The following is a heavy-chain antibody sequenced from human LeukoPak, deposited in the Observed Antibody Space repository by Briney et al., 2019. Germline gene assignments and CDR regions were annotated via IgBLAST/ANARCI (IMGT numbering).Heavy chain of an antibody. D-gene: IGHD6-19*01. CDR3: AKQTSPHAWLPQDY. V-gene: IGHV3-9*01. CDR1: GFTFDDYA. Sequence: GGSLRLSCAASGFTFDDYAMHWVRQAPGKGLEWVSGISWNSGSIGYADSVKGRFTISRDNSKNTLYLQMNSLRAEDTAVYYCAKQTSPHAWLPQDYWGQGTLVTVSS. J-gene: IGHJ4*02. CDR2: ISWNSGSI.